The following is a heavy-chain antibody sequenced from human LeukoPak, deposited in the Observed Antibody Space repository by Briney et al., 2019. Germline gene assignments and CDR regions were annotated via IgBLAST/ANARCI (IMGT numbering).Heavy chain of an antibody. CDR2: IYGSGIET. CDR3: AKRVQGNTGPFHC. Sequence: QSGGSLRLSCTASGFTFDSYGMAWVRQAPGKGLEWVASIYGSGIETFYADSVKARFTVSRDNSKNTLRLQMNSLRDEDTAVYYCAKRVQGNTGPFHCWGQGTLASVSS. J-gene: IGHJ4*02. V-gene: IGHV3-23*01. CDR1: GFTFDSYG. D-gene: IGHD4-23*01.